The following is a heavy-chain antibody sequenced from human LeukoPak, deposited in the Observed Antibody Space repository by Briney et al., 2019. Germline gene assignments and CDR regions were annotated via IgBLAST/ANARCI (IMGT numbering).Heavy chain of an antibody. V-gene: IGHV3-23*01. CDR1: GFTFSSYA. D-gene: IGHD6-6*01. J-gene: IGHJ3*02. Sequence: GGSLRLSCAASGFTFSSYAMSWVRQAPGKGLEWVSAISGSGGSTYYADSAKGRFTISRDNSKNTLYLQMNSLRAEDTAVYYCAKDLTSQGAFDIWGQGTMVTVSS. CDR3: AKDLTSQGAFDI. CDR2: ISGSGGST.